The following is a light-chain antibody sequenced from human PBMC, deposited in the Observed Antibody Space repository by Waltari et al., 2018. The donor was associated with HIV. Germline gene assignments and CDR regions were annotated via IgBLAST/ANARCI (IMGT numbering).Light chain of an antibody. J-gene: IGKJ4*01. CDR1: QSVSSN. Sequence: EIVMTQSPATLSVSPGERATLSCRASQSVSSNLAWYQQKPGQAPRLLIYGASTRANGIPARFSGSGSGTEFTLTISSLQSEDIAVYCCQQYNNWPPGLTFGGGTKVEIK. CDR3: QQYNNWPPGLT. V-gene: IGKV3-15*01. CDR2: GAS.